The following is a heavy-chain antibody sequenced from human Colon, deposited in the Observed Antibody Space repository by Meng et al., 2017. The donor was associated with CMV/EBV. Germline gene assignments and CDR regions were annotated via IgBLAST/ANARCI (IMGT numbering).Heavy chain of an antibody. CDR3: ARDVMLPAPFFDP. V-gene: IGHV4-61*08. D-gene: IGHD2-2*01. Sequence: VSDGSVKSEDDYWNWLRQPPGNGLEWIGYIHYTGNTNYNPSLKSRVTMSIDTSKNQFSLTLFSVTAADTAVYYCARDVMLPAPFFDPWGQGTLVTVSS. CDR1: DGSVKSEDDY. CDR2: IHYTGNT. J-gene: IGHJ5*02.